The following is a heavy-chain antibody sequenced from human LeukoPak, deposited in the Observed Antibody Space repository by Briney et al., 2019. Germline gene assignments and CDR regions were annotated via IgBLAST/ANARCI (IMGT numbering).Heavy chain of an antibody. Sequence: SQTLSLTCTVSGVSISGGGFYWTWIRQYPGKGLEWIGYIYHSGTTYYNPSLESRLTISVDTSQNQFSLKLSSVTAADTAVYYCARDFWSGYGYFDYWGQGTLVTVSS. CDR3: ARDFWSGYGYFDY. V-gene: IGHV4-31*03. D-gene: IGHD3-3*01. J-gene: IGHJ4*02. CDR2: IYHSGTT. CDR1: GVSISGGGFY.